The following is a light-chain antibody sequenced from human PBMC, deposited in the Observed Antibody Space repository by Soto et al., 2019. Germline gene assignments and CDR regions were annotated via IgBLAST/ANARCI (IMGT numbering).Light chain of an antibody. CDR3: QQYSNWPRT. J-gene: IGKJ1*01. Sequence: EIVLTQSSGTLSFSPGEGATLSWRASQSVSSNLAWYQQKPGQAPRPVIYGASTRATGIPARFSGSGSGTEFTLTISSLQSEYLAVYYCQQYSNWPRTFGQGTKVDIK. V-gene: IGKV3-15*01. CDR2: GAS. CDR1: QSVSSN.